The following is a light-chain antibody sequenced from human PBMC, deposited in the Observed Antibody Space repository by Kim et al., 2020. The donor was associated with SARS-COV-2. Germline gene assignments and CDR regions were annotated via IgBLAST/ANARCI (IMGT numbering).Light chain of an antibody. V-gene: IGLV3-19*01. CDR1: SLRIYY. Sequence: ALGQTVRTTCQGDSLRIYYASWYQQKPGQAPQLVIYCKNNRPSGIPDRFSGSSSGNTASLTITWAQAEDEADYYCNSRDSSGNHLVFGGGTQLTVL. J-gene: IGLJ2*01. CDR2: CKN. CDR3: NSRDSSGNHLV.